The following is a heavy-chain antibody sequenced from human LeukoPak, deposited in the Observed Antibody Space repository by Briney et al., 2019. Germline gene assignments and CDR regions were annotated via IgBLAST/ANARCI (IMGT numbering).Heavy chain of an antibody. Sequence: SETLSLTCTISGYSITTNYYWAWIRQSPGTGLEWIGSVYHNGETYYNPSLKSRVIISVDTSKNEFSLRLTSVTAADTAVYYCVTPRSWELSDMAVWGKGTTVIVSS. D-gene: IGHD1-26*01. V-gene: IGHV4-38-2*02. CDR1: GYSITTNYY. CDR3: VTPRSWELSDMAV. CDR2: VYHNGET. J-gene: IGHJ6*03.